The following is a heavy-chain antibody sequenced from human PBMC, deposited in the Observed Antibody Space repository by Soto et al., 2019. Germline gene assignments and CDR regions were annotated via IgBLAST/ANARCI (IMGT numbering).Heavy chain of an antibody. CDR3: ARSWGSGWPLKPDY. V-gene: IGHV3-33*01. J-gene: IGHJ4*02. Sequence: QVQLVESGGGVVQPGRSLRLSCAASGFTFSSYGMHWVRQAPGKGLEWVAGIWYDGSNKHYADSVKGRFTISRDNSKNTLSLQMNTLRAEDTAVYYCARSWGSGWPLKPDYWGQGTLVTVSS. D-gene: IGHD6-19*01. CDR2: IWYDGSNK. CDR1: GFTFSSYG.